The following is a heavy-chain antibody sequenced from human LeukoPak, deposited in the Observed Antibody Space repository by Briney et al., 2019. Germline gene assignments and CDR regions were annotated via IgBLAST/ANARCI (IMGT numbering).Heavy chain of an antibody. D-gene: IGHD1-26*01. CDR1: GFTFDDYA. J-gene: IGHJ4*02. Sequence: GGSLRLSCAASGFTFDDYAMHWVRQAPGKGLEWVSGISWNSGSIGYADSVKGRFTISRDNAKNSLYLQMNSLRAEDTALYYCAKGIVGAPVCGFDYWGQGTLVTVSS. CDR2: ISWNSGSI. CDR3: AKGIVGAPVCGFDY. V-gene: IGHV3-9*01.